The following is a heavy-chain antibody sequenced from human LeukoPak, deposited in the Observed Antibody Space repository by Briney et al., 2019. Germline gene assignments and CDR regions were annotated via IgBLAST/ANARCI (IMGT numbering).Heavy chain of an antibody. D-gene: IGHD6-6*01. Sequence: ASLKVSCQAYGYGFTEYYVHWIRQAPGQGLEWMGWINPSSGATIYAQKFQGRVTMTRDTFTTTAYMEINSLLSDDTAVYYCARGWQINSSGGFVDPWGQGTLVTVSS. J-gene: IGHJ5*02. V-gene: IGHV1-2*02. CDR2: INPSSGAT. CDR3: ARGWQINSSGGFVDP. CDR1: GYGFTEYY.